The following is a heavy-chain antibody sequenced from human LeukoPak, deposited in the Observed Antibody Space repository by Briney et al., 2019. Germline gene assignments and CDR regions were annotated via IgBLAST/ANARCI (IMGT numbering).Heavy chain of an antibody. CDR1: GGSISSYY. CDR3: ARRSLIRGWYCDL. CDR2: IYYSGST. J-gene: IGHJ2*01. D-gene: IGHD6-25*01. Sequence: SETLSLTCTVSGGSISSYYWSWIRQPPGKGLEWIGYIYYSGSTNYNPSLKSRVTISVDTSKNQFSLKLSSVTAADTAVYYCARRSLIRGWYCDLWGRGTLVTVSS. V-gene: IGHV4-59*08.